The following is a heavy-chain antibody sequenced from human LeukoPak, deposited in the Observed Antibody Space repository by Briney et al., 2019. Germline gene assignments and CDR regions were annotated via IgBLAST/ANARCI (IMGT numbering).Heavy chain of an antibody. CDR2: ISSRSSTI. CDR1: GFTFSSYS. D-gene: IGHD3-3*01. J-gene: IGHJ4*02. CDR3: ARVSHYDFWSGYRDYFDY. Sequence: PGGSLRLSCAASGFTFSSYSMNWVRQAPGKGLEWGSYISSRSSTIYYADSVKGRFTISRDNAKNSLYLQMNSLRAEDTAVYYCARVSHYDFWSGYRDYFDYWGQGTLVTVSS. V-gene: IGHV3-48*01.